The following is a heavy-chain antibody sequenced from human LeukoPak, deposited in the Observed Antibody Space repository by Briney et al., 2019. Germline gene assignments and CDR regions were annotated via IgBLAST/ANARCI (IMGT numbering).Heavy chain of an antibody. CDR2: IIPIFGTA. V-gene: IGHV1-69*13. CDR1: GGTFSSYA. CDR3: ARDSAYYYDSSGAFDY. D-gene: IGHD3-22*01. J-gene: IGHJ4*02. Sequence: ASVKVSCKASGGTFSSYAISWVRQAPGQGLEWMGGIIPIFGTANYAQKFQGRVTITADESTSTAYMELSSLRSEDTAVYYCARDSAYYYDSSGAFDYWGQGTLVTGSS.